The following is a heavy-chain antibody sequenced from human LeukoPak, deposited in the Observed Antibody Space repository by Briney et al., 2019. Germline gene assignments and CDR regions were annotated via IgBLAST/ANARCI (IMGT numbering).Heavy chain of an antibody. CDR1: GYTFTSYY. CDR2: INPSSGST. J-gene: IGHJ6*03. D-gene: IGHD1-26*01. CDR3: ARGVGQPYYMDV. Sequence: ASVKVSCKASGYTFTSYYMHWVRQAPGQGLEWMGIINPSSGSTSYAQKFQGRVTMTRDTSTSTAYMELRSLRSDDTAVYYCARGVGQPYYMDVWGKGTTVTVSS. V-gene: IGHV1-46*01.